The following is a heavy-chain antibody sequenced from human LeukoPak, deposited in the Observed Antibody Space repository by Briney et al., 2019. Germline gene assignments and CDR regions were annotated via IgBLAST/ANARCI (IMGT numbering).Heavy chain of an antibody. CDR3: ARDVPDFWSGFDH. D-gene: IGHD3-3*01. CDR2: ISGNDGDT. J-gene: IGHJ4*02. Sequence: ASVKVSCKASGYPFITYGLSWVRQAPGQGLEWMGQISGNDGDTAYAQKFQGRVTLTTDTGTTTAYMELMSLTSDDTAVYYCARDVPDFWSGFDHWGQRTLVTVSP. V-gene: IGHV1-18*01. CDR1: GYPFITYG.